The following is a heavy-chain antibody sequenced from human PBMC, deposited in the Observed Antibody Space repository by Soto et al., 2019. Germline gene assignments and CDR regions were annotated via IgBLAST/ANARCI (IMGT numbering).Heavy chain of an antibody. CDR1: GGSISSYD. CDR3: ARVRRDCSGGSCYSIWFDP. J-gene: IGHJ5*02. V-gene: IGHV4-59*01. Sequence: SETLSLTCTVAGGSISSYDGSWIRQPPGKGLEWIGYIYYSGSTNYNPSLKSRVTISVDTSKNQFSLKLSSVTAADTAVYYCARVRRDCSGGSCYSIWFDPWGQGTLVTVSS. D-gene: IGHD2-15*01. CDR2: IYYSGST.